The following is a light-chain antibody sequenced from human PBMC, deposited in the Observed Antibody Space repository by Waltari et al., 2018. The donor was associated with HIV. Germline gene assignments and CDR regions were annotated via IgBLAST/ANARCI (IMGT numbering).Light chain of an antibody. CDR1: SSTIRSNT. CDR3: AAWDDSLNGVV. J-gene: IGLJ2*01. V-gene: IGLV1-44*01. CDR2: SNN. Sequence: QSVLTQPPSASGTPGQRVTISCSGCSSTIRSNTVNWYQQLPGTAPKPLIYSNNQRPSGVPDRFSGSKAGTSASLAISGLQSEDEADYYCAAWDDSLNGVVFGGGTKLTVL.